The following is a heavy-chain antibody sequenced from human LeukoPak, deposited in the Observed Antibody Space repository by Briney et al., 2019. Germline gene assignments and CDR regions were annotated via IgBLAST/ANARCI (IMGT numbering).Heavy chain of an antibody. CDR2: INHSGST. V-gene: IGHV4-34*01. D-gene: IGHD4-17*01. CDR1: GESFNGYY. J-gene: IGHJ4*02. CDR3: ARRRGAYGDYLY. Sequence: PSETLSLTCAVYGESFNGYYWSWIRQPPGKGLEWIGEINHSGSTNYNPSLKSRVTISVDTSKNQFSLNLTSVTAADTAVYYCARRRGAYGDYLYWGQGTLVTVSS.